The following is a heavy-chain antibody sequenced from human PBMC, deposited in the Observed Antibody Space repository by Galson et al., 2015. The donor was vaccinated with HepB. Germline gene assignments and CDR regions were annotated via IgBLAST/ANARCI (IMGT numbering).Heavy chain of an antibody. CDR3: ARGENYYGSGSYSSDIDY. CDR2: ISYDGSNK. CDR1: GFTFSSYA. J-gene: IGHJ4*02. Sequence: SLRLSCAASGFTFSSYAMHWVRQAPGKGLEWVAVISYDGSNKYYADSVKGRFTISRDNSKNTLYLQMNSLRAEDTAVYYCARGENYYGSGSYSSDIDYWGQGTLVTVSS. D-gene: IGHD3-10*01. V-gene: IGHV3-30*04.